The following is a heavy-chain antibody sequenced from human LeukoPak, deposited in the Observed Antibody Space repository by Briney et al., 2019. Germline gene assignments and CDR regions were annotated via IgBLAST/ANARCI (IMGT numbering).Heavy chain of an antibody. J-gene: IGHJ4*02. D-gene: IGHD6-6*01. Sequence: SETLSLTCTVSGGSISSSSYYWGWIRQPPGKGLEWIGSIYYSGSTYYNPSLKSRVTISVDTSKNQFSLKLSSVTAADAAVYYCAIRGIATRTSLFDYWGQGTLVTVSS. V-gene: IGHV4-39*01. CDR3: AIRGIATRTSLFDY. CDR1: GGSISSSSYY. CDR2: IYYSGST.